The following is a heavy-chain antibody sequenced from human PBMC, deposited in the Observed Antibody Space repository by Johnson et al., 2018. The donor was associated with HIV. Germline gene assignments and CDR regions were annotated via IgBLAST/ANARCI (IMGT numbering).Heavy chain of an antibody. V-gene: IGHV3-30*19. D-gene: IGHD5-24*01. Sequence: QVQLVESGGGVVQPGGSLRLSCTASGFTFSSYGMNWVRQAPGKGLEWVAVISYDGSNKYYADSLKGRFSISRDNSKNTLYLQMNSLRAEDTAVYYCARDGGAVEMATRIIGGAFDIWGQGTMVTVSS. CDR2: ISYDGSNK. CDR1: GFTFSSYG. CDR3: ARDGGAVEMATRIIGGAFDI. J-gene: IGHJ3*02.